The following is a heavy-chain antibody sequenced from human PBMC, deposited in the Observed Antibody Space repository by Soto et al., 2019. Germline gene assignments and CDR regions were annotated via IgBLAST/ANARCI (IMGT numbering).Heavy chain of an antibody. CDR2: INPSGGRT. V-gene: IGHV1-46*01. CDR1: GGTFSSYA. J-gene: IGHJ4*02. CDR3: ARDLRDYGDYVPYFDY. Sequence: ASVKVSFKASGGTFSSYAISWVRQAPGQGLEWMGIINPSGGRTSYAQKFQGRVTMTRDTSTSTVYMELSSLRSEDTAVYYCARDLRDYGDYVPYFDYWGQGTLVTVSS. D-gene: IGHD4-17*01.